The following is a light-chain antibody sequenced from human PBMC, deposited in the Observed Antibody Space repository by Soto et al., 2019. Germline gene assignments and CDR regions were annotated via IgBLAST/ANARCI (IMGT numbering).Light chain of an antibody. V-gene: IGKV1-5*03. CDR2: KTS. J-gene: IGKJ1*01. CDR1: QSISSW. CDR3: QKYNSYSRK. Sequence: DIQMTHSPSTLSASVLYMVTITFRASQSISSWLAWYQQKPGKAPKLLIYKTSSLESGVPSRFSGSRSGTEFTLTISSLQPDDFATYYCQKYNSYSRKFGQGTKVDIK.